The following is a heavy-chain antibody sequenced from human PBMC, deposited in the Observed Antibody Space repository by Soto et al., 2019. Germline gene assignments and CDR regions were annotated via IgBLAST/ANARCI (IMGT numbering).Heavy chain of an antibody. CDR2: INAGNGNT. J-gene: IGHJ5*02. V-gene: IGHV1-3*01. D-gene: IGHD2-2*01. CDR3: ARPVKGCSSTRRPQWFWSDP. Sequence: QVQLVQSGAEVKKPGASVKVSCKASGYTFTSYAMHWVRQAPGQRLEWMGWINAGNGNTKYSQKFQGRVTITRDTPASKPYRERSSLRSKDPAVYYWARPVKGCSSTRRPQWFWSDPGGQGTLFPLSA. CDR1: GYTFTSYA.